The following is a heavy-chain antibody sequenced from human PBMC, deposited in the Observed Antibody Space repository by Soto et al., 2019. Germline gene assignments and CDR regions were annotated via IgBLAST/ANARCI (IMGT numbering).Heavy chain of an antibody. D-gene: IGHD6-19*01. CDR3: AKDRWLPGEGGY. J-gene: IGHJ4*02. CDR1: GGTFSSYA. V-gene: IGHV1-69*06. CDR2: IIPIFGTA. Sequence: SVKVSCKASGGTFSSYAISWVRQAPGQGLEWMGGIIPIFGTANYAQKFQGRVTITADKSTSTAYMELSSLRSEDTAVSYCAKDRWLPGEGGYWGQGTRVTVS.